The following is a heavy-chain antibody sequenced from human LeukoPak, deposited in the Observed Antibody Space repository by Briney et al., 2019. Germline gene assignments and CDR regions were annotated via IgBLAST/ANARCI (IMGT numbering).Heavy chain of an antibody. Sequence: GASVKVSFKASGYTFTGYYMHRVRQAPGQGLEWMGWINPNSGGTNYAQKFQGRVTMTRDTSISTAYMELSRLRSDDTAVYYCARVLGDYGGKWYYFDYWGQGTLVTVSS. CDR1: GYTFTGYY. CDR3: ARVLGDYGGKWYYFDY. D-gene: IGHD4-17*01. J-gene: IGHJ4*02. V-gene: IGHV1-2*02. CDR2: INPNSGGT.